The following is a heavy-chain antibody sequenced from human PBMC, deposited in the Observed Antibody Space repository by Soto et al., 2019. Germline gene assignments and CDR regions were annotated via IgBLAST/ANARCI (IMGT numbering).Heavy chain of an antibody. CDR3: ASSLTEGYCTITGCYTRPLYGMDV. CDR2: INPNSGGT. V-gene: IGHV1-2*02. Sequence: QEQLVQSGAEVKKPGASVKVSCKASGYTFSGYYIHWLRQAPGQGLEWMGWINPNSGGTNYAQKFQGRVTVTRDTPTSTAYMELIRLTADDTAVYYCASSLTEGYCTITGCYTRPLYGMDVWGKGTTVTVSS. CDR1: GYTFSGYY. D-gene: IGHD2-2*02. J-gene: IGHJ6*04.